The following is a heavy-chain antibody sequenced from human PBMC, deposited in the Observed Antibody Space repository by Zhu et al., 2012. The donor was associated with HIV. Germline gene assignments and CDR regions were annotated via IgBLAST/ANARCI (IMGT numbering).Heavy chain of an antibody. V-gene: IGHV4-39*01. D-gene: IGHD5-18*01. CDR2: IYYSGST. CDR3: ARLGRYSPFDY. CDR1: GGSISSSSYY. Sequence: QVQLQESGPGLVKPSETLSLTCTVSGGSISSSSYYWGWIRQPPGKGLEWIGSIYYSGSTYYNPSLKSRVTISVDTSKNQFSLKLSSVTAADTAVYYCARLGRYSPFDYWGQGTLVTVSS. J-gene: IGHJ4*02.